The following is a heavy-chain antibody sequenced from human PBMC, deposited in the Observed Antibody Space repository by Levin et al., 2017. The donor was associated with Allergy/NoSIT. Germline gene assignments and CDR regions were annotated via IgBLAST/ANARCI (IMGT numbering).Heavy chain of an antibody. Sequence: ASVKVSCKASGFTFTSSAVQWVRQARGQRLEWIGWIVVGSGNTNYAQKFQERVTITRDMSTSTAYMELSSLRSEDTAVYYCAADRAERRGWYFDRWGRGTLVTVSS. CDR1: GFTFTSSA. D-gene: IGHD1-1*01. V-gene: IGHV1-58*01. CDR2: IVVGSGNT. CDR3: AADRAERRGWYFDR. J-gene: IGHJ2*01.